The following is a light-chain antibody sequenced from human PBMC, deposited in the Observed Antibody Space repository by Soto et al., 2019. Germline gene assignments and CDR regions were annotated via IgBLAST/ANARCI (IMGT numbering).Light chain of an antibody. V-gene: IGLV2-14*01. CDR2: AAS. CDR1: TSDVADFNY. J-gene: IGLJ2*01. Sequence: QSALTKPASVSGSPGQSITISCTGTTSDVADFNYVSWYQHHPGNAPKLIIYAASNRPPGVSNRFSGSKSGNTASLTISGLQAEDEGEYYCSSSTSTTTLLFGGGTKLTVL. CDR3: SSSTSTTTLL.